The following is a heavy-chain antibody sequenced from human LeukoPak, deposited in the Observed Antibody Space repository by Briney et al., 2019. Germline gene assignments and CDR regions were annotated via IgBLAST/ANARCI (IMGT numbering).Heavy chain of an antibody. D-gene: IGHD3-10*01. CDR2: INPNSGGT. Sequence: ASVKVSCKASGYNFTGYYLHWVRQAPGQGLEWMGWINPNSGGTNYAQKFQGRVTMTRDTSISTAYMELSRLRSDDTAVYYCARALLWFGELAHFDYWGQGTLVTVSS. CDR1: GYNFTGYY. CDR3: ARALLWFGELAHFDY. V-gene: IGHV1-2*02. J-gene: IGHJ4*02.